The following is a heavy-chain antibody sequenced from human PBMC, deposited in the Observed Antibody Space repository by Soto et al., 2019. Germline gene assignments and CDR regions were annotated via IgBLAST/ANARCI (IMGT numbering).Heavy chain of an antibody. V-gene: IGHV1-2*02. CDR1: GYTFTGYY. Sequence: ASVKVSCKASGYTFTGYYMHWVRQAPGQGLEWMGWINPNSGGTNYAQKFQGRVTMTRDTSISTAYMELSRLRSDDTAVYYCAREPLYSSSWYAHFYYFDYWGQGTLVTVSS. J-gene: IGHJ4*02. D-gene: IGHD6-13*01. CDR3: AREPLYSSSWYAHFYYFDY. CDR2: INPNSGGT.